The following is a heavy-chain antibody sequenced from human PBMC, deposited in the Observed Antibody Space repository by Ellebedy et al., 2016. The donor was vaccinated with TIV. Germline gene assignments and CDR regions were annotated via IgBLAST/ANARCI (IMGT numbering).Heavy chain of an antibody. V-gene: IGHV4-30-4*01. D-gene: IGHD1-26*01. J-gene: IGHJ3*02. Sequence: MPSETLSLTCTVSGGSISSGDYYWSWIRQPPGKGLEWIGYIYYSGSTNYNPSLKSRVTISVDTSKNQFSLKLSSVTAADTAVYYCARLPPREWELLRGDAFDIWGQGTMVTVSS. CDR1: GGSISSGDYY. CDR2: IYYSGST. CDR3: ARLPPREWELLRGDAFDI.